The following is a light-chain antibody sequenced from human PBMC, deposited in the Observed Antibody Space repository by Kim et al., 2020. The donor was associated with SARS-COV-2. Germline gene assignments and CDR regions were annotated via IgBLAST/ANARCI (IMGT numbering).Light chain of an antibody. CDR3: ETWDTTLGV. V-gene: IGLV4-60*03. Sequence: QLVLTQSSSASASLGSSVKLTCTLSSGHSSYIIAWHQQQPGKAPRYLMKLEGSGSYNKGSGVPDRFSGSSSGADRYLTISNLQSEDEADYYCETWDTTLGVFGGGTQLTVL. J-gene: IGLJ3*02. CDR1: SGHSSYI. CDR2: LEGSGSY.